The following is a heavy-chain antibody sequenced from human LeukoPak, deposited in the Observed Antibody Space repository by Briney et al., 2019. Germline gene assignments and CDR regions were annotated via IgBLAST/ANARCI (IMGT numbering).Heavy chain of an antibody. Sequence: ASVKVSCKASGYTFTSYGISWVRQAPGQGLEWMGWISAYNGNTNYAQKLQGRVTMTTDTSTSTAYMELRSLRSDDTAAYYCATRYSGSYLSAFDIWGQGTMVTVSS. CDR1: GYTFTSYG. J-gene: IGHJ3*02. V-gene: IGHV1-18*01. D-gene: IGHD1-26*01. CDR3: ATRYSGSYLSAFDI. CDR2: ISAYNGNT.